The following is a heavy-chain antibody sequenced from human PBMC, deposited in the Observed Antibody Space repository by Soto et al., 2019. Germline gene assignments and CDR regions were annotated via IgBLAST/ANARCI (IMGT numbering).Heavy chain of an antibody. J-gene: IGHJ3*02. CDR1: GFTFSSYA. V-gene: IGHV3-30-3*01. Sequence: ALRLSCAASGFTFSSYAIHWVRQAPGKGLEWVAVISYDGSNKYYADSVKGRFTISRDNSKNTLYLQMNSLRAEDTAVYYCARDIPVAGTNAFYIWGQGTMVTVSS. CDR2: ISYDGSNK. D-gene: IGHD6-19*01. CDR3: ARDIPVAGTNAFYI.